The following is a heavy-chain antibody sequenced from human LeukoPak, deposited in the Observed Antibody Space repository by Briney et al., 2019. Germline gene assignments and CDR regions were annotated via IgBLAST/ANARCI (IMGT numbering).Heavy chain of an antibody. J-gene: IGHJ4*02. D-gene: IGHD2-21*02. CDR2: ISYDGSNE. CDR1: GFTFSSYG. V-gene: IGHV3-30*03. Sequence: GGSLRLSCAASGFTFSSYGMHWVRQAPGKGLEWVAIISYDGSNEYYADSVKGRFTISRDNSKNTLYLQMNSLRAEDTAVYYCARDFSEDPYCGGDCYGYWGQGTLVTVSS. CDR3: ARDFSEDPYCGGDCYGY.